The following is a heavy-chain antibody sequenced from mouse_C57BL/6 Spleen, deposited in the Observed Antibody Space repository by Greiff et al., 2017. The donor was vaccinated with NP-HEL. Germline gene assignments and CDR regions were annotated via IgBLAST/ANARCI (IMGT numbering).Heavy chain of an antibody. CDR2: INPSNGGT. Sequence: QVQLQQPGTELVKPGASVKLSCKASGYTFTNYCMHWVKQRPGQGLEWIGNINPSNGGTNYNEKFKGKATLTVDKSSSTAYMQLSSLTSEDSAVYYCASGGLRLYFDYWGKGTTLTVSS. CDR1: GYTFTNYC. CDR3: ASGGLRLYFDY. D-gene: IGHD2-4*01. J-gene: IGHJ2*01. V-gene: IGHV1-53*01.